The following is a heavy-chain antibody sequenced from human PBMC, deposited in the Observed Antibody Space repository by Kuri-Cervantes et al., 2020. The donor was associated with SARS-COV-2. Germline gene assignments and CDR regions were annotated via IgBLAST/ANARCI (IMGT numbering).Heavy chain of an antibody. CDR2: LSFDATRT. Sequence: GESLKISCAASGFAFSTYAMHWVRQVPGKGLEWVASLSFDATRTYYADSVKGRFTISRDNSKNTLYLQMNSLRAEDTAVYYCAKSRYCSGGSCYPGWFDPWGQGTLVTVSS. D-gene: IGHD2-15*01. V-gene: IGHV3-30*07. J-gene: IGHJ5*02. CDR3: AKSRYCSGGSCYPGWFDP. CDR1: GFAFSTYA.